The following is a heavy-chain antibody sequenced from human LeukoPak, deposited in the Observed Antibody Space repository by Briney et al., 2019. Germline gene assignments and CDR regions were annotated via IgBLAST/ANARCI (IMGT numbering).Heavy chain of an antibody. Sequence: SETLSLTCTVSGGSISSYYWSWIRQPAGKGLEWIGRIYTSGSTIYNPSLKSRVIISVDTSKNQFSLKLSSVTAADTAVYYCAASDYTNYSFDYWGQGTLATVSS. CDR2: IYTSGST. CDR1: GGSISSYY. CDR3: AASDYTNYSFDY. V-gene: IGHV4-4*07. J-gene: IGHJ4*02. D-gene: IGHD4-11*01.